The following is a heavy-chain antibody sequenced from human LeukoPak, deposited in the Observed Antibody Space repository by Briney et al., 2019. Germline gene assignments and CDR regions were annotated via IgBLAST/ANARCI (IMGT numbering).Heavy chain of an antibody. CDR3: ASTARWLFFDS. V-gene: IGHV4-59*01. J-gene: IGHJ4*02. Sequence: PSETLSLTCTVSGGSINTFYWSWFRQSPGKGLEWIGFTSYSFSTNDDPSLKSRVNILLDTPKNQVSLKLSSVTAADAAVYYCASTARWLFFDSWGPGILVTVSS. CDR2: TSYSFST. CDR1: GGSINTFY. D-gene: IGHD3-22*01.